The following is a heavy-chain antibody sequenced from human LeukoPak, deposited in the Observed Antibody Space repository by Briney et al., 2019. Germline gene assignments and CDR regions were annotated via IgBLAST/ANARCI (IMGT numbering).Heavy chain of an antibody. D-gene: IGHD3-22*01. V-gene: IGHV4-31*02. CDR1: GGSISSGDYY. CDR2: IYYSGST. CDR3: ARAGSGYSFDI. J-gene: IGHJ3*02. Sequence: SETLSLTCTVSGGSISSGDYYWSWIRQHPGKGLEWIGYIYYSGSTYYNPSLKSRVTISVDTSKNQFSLKLSSVTAADTAVYYCARAGSGYSFDIWGQGTMVTVSS.